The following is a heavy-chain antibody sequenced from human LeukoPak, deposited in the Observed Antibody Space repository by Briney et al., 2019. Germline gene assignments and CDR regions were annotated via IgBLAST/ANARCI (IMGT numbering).Heavy chain of an antibody. D-gene: IGHD5-24*01. CDR2: IYYSGST. CDR1: GGSISRYY. CDR3: GSSWVVRDGYNKKDAFDS. J-gene: IGHJ3*02. Sequence: PSETLSLTCTVSGGSISRYYWSWIRQPPGKGLEWIGDIYYSGSTTYNPSLKSRVTISVDTSKNQLSLKLSSVTAADTAVYYWGSSWVVRDGYNKKDAFDSWGQGTMVTVS. V-gene: IGHV4-59*01.